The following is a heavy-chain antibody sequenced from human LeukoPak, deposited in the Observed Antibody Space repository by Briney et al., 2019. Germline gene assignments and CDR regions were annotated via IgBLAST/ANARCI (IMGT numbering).Heavy chain of an antibody. CDR2: ISSSSSTI. V-gene: IGHV3-48*01. CDR1: GFTFSSYS. CDR3: ARDSSGWSNGWFDP. J-gene: IGHJ5*02. D-gene: IGHD6-19*01. Sequence: PGGSLRLSCAASGFTFSSYSMNWVRQAPGKGLEWVSYISSSSSTIYYADPVKGRFTISRDNAKNSLYLQMNSLRAEDTAVYYCARDSSGWSNGWFDPWGQGTLVTVSS.